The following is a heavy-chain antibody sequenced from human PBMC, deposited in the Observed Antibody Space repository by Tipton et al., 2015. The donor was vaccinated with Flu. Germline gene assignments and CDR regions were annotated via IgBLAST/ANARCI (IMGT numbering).Heavy chain of an antibody. CDR2: VSRTGST. V-gene: IGHV4-59*08. CDR3: ARRDYSNYVSDPKSWFDP. J-gene: IGHJ5*02. D-gene: IGHD4-11*01. Sequence: GEALSSFYWAWIRQFPGKGLEWIGTVSRTGSTIYNPSLKSRVTISIDTSKNQFSLNMRSVTAADMAVYYCARRDYSNYVSDPKSWFDPWGQGTLVAVSS. CDR1: GEALSSFY.